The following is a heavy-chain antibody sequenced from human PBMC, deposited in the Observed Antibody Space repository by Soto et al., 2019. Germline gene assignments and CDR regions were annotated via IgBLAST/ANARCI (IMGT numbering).Heavy chain of an antibody. CDR3: ARDPFWSGFHGMDV. J-gene: IGHJ6*02. CDR2: ISSTGNII. Sequence: QVQLVESGGGLVKPGGSLRLSCAASAFTFSDYYMNWIRQAPGKGLEWVSHISSTGNIIYYAYSVKDRFTISRDNAQNSLYLQMNSLRAEDTAVYYCARDPFWSGFHGMDVWGQGTTVTVSS. CDR1: AFTFSDYY. D-gene: IGHD3-3*01. V-gene: IGHV3-11*01.